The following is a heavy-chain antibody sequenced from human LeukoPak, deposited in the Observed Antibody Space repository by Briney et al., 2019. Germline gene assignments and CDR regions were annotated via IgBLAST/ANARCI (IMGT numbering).Heavy chain of an antibody. CDR2: IYYSGST. D-gene: IGHD2-2*01. Sequence: SETLSLTCTVSGGSISSYYWSWIRQPPGKGLGWIGYIYYSGSTNYNPSLKSRVTISVDTSKNQFSLKLSSVTAADTAVYYCAKDHQLLDGAFDIWGQGTMVTVSS. CDR3: AKDHQLLDGAFDI. CDR1: GGSISSYY. J-gene: IGHJ3*02. V-gene: IGHV4-59*01.